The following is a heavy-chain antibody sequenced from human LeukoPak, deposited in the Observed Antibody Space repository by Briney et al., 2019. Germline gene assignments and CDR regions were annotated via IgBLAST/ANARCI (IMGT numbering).Heavy chain of an antibody. V-gene: IGHV3-23*01. D-gene: IGHD3-22*01. CDR3: AKRGVVIRVILVGFHKEAYYFDS. CDR1: GITLSNYG. Sequence: GGSLRLSCAVSGITLSNYGMSWVRQAPGKGLEWVAGISGSGGRINYADAVEGRFTISRDNAENTLFLQMNSLRVEDTAVYFCAKRGVVIRVILVGFHKEAYYFDSWGQGALVTVSS. J-gene: IGHJ4*02. CDR2: ISGSGGRI.